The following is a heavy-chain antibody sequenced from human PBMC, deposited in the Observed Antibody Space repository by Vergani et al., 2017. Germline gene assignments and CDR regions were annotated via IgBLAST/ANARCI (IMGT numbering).Heavy chain of an antibody. V-gene: IGHV3-9*01. Sequence: EVQLVESGGGLVQPGRSLRLSCAASGFTFDDYAMHWVRQAPGKGLEWVSGISWNSGSIGYADSVKGRFTISRDNAKNSLYLQMNSLRAEDTALYYCAKKVSSGYDLLWDYWGQGPLVTVSS. D-gene: IGHD3-22*01. CDR1: GFTFDDYA. CDR3: AKKVSSGYDLLWDY. CDR2: ISWNSGSI. J-gene: IGHJ4*02.